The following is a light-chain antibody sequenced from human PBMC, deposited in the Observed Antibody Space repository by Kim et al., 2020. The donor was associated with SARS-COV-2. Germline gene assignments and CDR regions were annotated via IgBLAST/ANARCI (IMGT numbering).Light chain of an antibody. CDR1: KLGDKY. J-gene: IGLJ3*02. Sequence: SYELTQPPSVSVSPGQTASISCSGDKLGDKYVCWYQQKPGQSPVLRIYEDTKRPSGIPVRFSGSYSGNTATLTISGTQAMDEADYYCQAWDSNTWVFGGGTQLTVL. CDR3: QAWDSNTWV. CDR2: EDT. V-gene: IGLV3-1*01.